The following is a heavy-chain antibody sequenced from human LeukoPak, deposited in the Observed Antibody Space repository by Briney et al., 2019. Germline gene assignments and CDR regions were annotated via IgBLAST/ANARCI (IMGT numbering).Heavy chain of an antibody. V-gene: IGHV3-11*01. CDR2: ISGRGHDI. CDR3: TRSARPLDS. J-gene: IGHJ4*02. Sequence: GGSLRLSCAASGFTFSDSYMSWIRQAPGKGLEYLSYISGRGHDIMYADSVRGRFTISRDNARNSLYLQMNSLRAEDTAVYYCTRSARPLDSWGQGTLVTVSS. D-gene: IGHD6-25*01. CDR1: GFTFSDSY.